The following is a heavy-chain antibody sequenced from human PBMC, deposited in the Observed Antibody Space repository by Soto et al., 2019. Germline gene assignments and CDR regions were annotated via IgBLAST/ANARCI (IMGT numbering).Heavy chain of an antibody. CDR3: ARGSWDDVTGHYYMDV. D-gene: IGHD1-1*01. V-gene: IGHV6-1*01. Sequence: QVQLQQSGPGLVKPSQTLSLTCDISGDSVSSNRAAWNWSRQTPSRGLEWLGRTYYRSKWYINYGVSVTSRITVNPDTSKNQFSLQLNSVTPEDTAVYYCARGSWDDVTGHYYMDVWGKGTTVTVSS. J-gene: IGHJ6*03. CDR1: GDSVSSNRAA. CDR2: TYYRSKWYI.